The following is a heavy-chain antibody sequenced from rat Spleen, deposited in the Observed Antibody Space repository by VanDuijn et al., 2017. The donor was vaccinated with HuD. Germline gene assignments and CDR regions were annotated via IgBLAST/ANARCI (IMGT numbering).Heavy chain of an antibody. D-gene: IGHD1-1*01. CDR1: GFTFSDYN. Sequence: EVQLVESGGGLVQPGRSPKLSCAASGFTFSDYNMAWVRQAPKKGLEWVATISTSGSRTYYPDSVKGRFTISRDNAKSSLYLQMNSLKSEDTAAYYWARQPHLLQWSPFDYWGQGVMVTVSS. V-gene: IGHV5-7*01. CDR2: ISTSGSRT. CDR3: ARQPHLLQWSPFDY. J-gene: IGHJ2*01.